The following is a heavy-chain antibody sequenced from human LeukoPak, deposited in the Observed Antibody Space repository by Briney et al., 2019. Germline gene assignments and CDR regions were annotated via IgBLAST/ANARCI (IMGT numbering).Heavy chain of an antibody. V-gene: IGHV3-23*01. CDR3: AKASIPSGYDCLDY. Sequence: GGSLRLSCAASGFTFSSYAMSWVRQAPGKGLEWVSAISGSGGSTYYADSVKGRFTIPRDNSKNTLYLQMNSLRAEDTAVYYCAKASIPSGYDCLDYWGQGTLVTVSS. D-gene: IGHD5-12*01. J-gene: IGHJ4*02. CDR1: GFTFSSYA. CDR2: ISGSGGST.